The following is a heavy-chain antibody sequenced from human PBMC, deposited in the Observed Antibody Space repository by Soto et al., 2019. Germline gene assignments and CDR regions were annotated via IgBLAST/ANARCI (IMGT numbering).Heavy chain of an antibody. CDR1: GFSLSTSGVG. CDR2: IYWDDDK. V-gene: IGHV2-5*02. Sequence: QITLKESGPTLVKPTQTLTLTCTFSGFSLSTSGVGVGWIRQPPGKALEWLALIYWDDDKRYSPPLKSRLTIXXNXSXXQVALTRTNMDPVDKATYYCAHSSQVPYYCYGMDVWGQGTTVTVSS. CDR3: AHSSQVPYYCYGMDV. J-gene: IGHJ6*02.